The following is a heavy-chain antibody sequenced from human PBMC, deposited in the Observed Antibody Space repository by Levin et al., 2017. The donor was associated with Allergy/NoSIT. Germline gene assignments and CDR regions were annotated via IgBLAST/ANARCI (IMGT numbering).Heavy chain of an antibody. D-gene: IGHD2-2*01. CDR3: AKLSCSSTSCNSPPRNWFDP. J-gene: IGHJ5*02. V-gene: IGHV3-23*01. Sequence: GGSLRLSCAASGFTFSSYAMSWVRQAPGKGLEWVSAISGSGASTYYADSAKGRFTISRDNFKNTLYLQMNSLRAEDTALYYWAKLSCSSTSCNSPPRNWFDPWGQGTLVTVSS. CDR1: GFTFSSYA. CDR2: ISGSGAST.